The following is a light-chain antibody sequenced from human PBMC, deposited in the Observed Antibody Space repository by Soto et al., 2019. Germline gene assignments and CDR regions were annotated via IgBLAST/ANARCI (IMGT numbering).Light chain of an antibody. V-gene: IGLV2-14*03. CDR2: DVS. J-gene: IGLJ3*02. CDR3: SSYTRSSTLV. Sequence: QSALTQPASVSGSPGQSITISCNGTSSDVGDYNYVSWYQQHPGKAPKLMIYDVSDRPSGVSNRFSGSKSGNTASLTISGLQAEDEADYYCSSYTRSSTLVFGGGTKLTVL. CDR1: SSDVGDYNY.